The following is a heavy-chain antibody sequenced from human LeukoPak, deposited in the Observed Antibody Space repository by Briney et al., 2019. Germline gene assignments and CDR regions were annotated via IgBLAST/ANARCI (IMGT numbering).Heavy chain of an antibody. Sequence: GESLKISCKASGYSFSIYWIAWVSQMPGKGLEWMGIIYPDDSGTRYSPSFQGQVTISADKSISTAYLQWSSLRASDTAIYYCARLTGGQLLRGDWFDPWGQGTLVTVSS. D-gene: IGHD3-10*01. J-gene: IGHJ5*02. CDR3: ARLTGGQLLRGDWFDP. V-gene: IGHV5-51*01. CDR2: IYPDDSGT. CDR1: GYSFSIYW.